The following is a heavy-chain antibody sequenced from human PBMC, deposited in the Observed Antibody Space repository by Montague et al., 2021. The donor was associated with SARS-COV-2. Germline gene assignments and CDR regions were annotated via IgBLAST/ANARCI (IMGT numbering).Heavy chain of an antibody. V-gene: IGHV4-39*01. CDR3: ARLGFVELWLYLGWFDP. Sequence: SETLSLTCSVSGDSNRSSGYYWVWIRQPPGKGLEWIGTVYYSGSTNYNPSLKSRVTMPADTSKNQFSLELRSVTAADTAAYYCARLGFVELWLYLGWFDPWGQGTLVTVSS. CDR1: GDSNRSSGYY. CDR2: VYYSGST. D-gene: IGHD3-16*02. J-gene: IGHJ5*02.